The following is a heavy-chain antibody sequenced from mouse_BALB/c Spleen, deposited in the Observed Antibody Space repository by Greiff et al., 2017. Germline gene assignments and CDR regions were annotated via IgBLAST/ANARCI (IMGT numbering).Heavy chain of an antibody. V-gene: IGHV3-2*02. Sequence: VQLKQSGPGLVKPSQSLSLTCTVTGYSITSDYAWNWIRQFPGNKLEWMGYISYSGSTSYNPSLKSRISITRDTSKNQFFLQLNSVTTEDTATYYCARSRVGRFAYWGQGTLVTVSA. CDR1: GYSITSDYA. CDR3: ARSRVGRFAY. J-gene: IGHJ3*01. CDR2: ISYSGST. D-gene: IGHD1-1*02.